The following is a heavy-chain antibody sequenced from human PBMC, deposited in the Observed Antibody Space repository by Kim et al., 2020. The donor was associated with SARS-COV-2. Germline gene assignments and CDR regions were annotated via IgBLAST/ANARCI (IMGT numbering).Heavy chain of an antibody. CDR2: IIPIFGTA. J-gene: IGHJ4*02. CDR3: ARGPDKAMTTVTTSFDY. CDR1: GGTFSSYA. D-gene: IGHD4-17*01. V-gene: IGHV1-69*13. Sequence: SVKVSCKASGGTFSSYAISWVRQAPGQGLEWMGGIIPIFGTANYAQKFQGRVTITADESTSTAYMELSSLRSEDTAVYYCARGPDKAMTTVTTSFDYWGQGTLVTVSS.